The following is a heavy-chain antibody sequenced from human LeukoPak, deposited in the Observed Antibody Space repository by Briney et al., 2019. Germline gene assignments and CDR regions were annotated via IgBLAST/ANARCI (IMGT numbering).Heavy chain of an antibody. Sequence: SETLSLTCPVSTGSISSGVYYWSWIRQHPGKGLEWIGYIYYSGSTYYNPSLKSRVTISVDTSKNQFSLKLSSVTAADTAVYYCARGVRWLQLSYFDYWGQGTLVTVSS. CDR3: ARGVRWLQLSYFDY. D-gene: IGHD5-24*01. V-gene: IGHV4-31*03. CDR1: TGSISSGVYY. J-gene: IGHJ4*02. CDR2: IYYSGST.